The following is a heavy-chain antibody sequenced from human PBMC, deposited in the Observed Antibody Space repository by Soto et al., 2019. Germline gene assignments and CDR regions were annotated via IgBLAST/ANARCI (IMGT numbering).Heavy chain of an antibody. J-gene: IGHJ6*02. CDR1: GFTFSSFG. Sequence: PGGSLRLSCAASGFTFSSFGMHWVRQAPGKGLEWVAIVSYDGSSKYYTDSVKGRFTISRDNSKNTLYLQMSSLRAEDTAVYYCAKDKFRGIYNGVDGWGQGTTVTVSS. CDR2: VSYDGSSK. D-gene: IGHD3-10*01. CDR3: AKDKFRGIYNGVDG. V-gene: IGHV3-30*18.